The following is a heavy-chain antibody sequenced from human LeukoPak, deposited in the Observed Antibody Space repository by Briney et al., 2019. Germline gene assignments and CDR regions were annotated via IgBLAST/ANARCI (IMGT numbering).Heavy chain of an antibody. CDR2: INHSGST. D-gene: IGHD3-10*01. CDR1: GGSFSGYY. V-gene: IGHV4-34*01. Sequence: SETLSLTCAVYGGSFSGYYWSWIRQPPGKGLEWIGEINHSGSTSYNPSLKSRVTISVDTSKNQFSLKLSSVTAADTAVYYCARHRRITMVRGVITPGFFDYWGQGTLVTVSS. J-gene: IGHJ4*02. CDR3: ARHRRITMVRGVITPGFFDY.